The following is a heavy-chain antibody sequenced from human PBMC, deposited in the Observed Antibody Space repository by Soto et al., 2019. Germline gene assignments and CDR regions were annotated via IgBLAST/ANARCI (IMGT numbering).Heavy chain of an antibody. CDR2: IYNDGTYS. Sequence: PGGSLRLSCAASGFIFNMYWMHWVRQSPGKGLVWISRIYNDGTYSDYADSVRGRFTISRDNVNDTLYLQMNNLRAEDSGLYYCTRGPRPISTGTGAYWGQGTQVPVPS. CDR1: GFIFNMYW. CDR3: TRGPRPISTGTGAY. V-gene: IGHV3-74*01. J-gene: IGHJ4*02. D-gene: IGHD3-10*01.